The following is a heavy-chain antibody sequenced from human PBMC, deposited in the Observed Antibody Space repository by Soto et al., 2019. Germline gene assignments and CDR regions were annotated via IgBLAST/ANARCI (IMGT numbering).Heavy chain of an antibody. CDR1: GGSISSGGYY. D-gene: IGHD2-2*02. Sequence: PSETLSLTCTVSGGSISSGGYYWSWIRQHPGKGLEWIGYIYYSGSTYYNPSLKSRVTISVDTSKNQFSLKLSSVTAADTAVYYCASGRGLYCSSTSCYRYWFDPWGQGTLVTVSS. CDR2: IYYSGST. V-gene: IGHV4-31*03. CDR3: ASGRGLYCSSTSCYRYWFDP. J-gene: IGHJ5*02.